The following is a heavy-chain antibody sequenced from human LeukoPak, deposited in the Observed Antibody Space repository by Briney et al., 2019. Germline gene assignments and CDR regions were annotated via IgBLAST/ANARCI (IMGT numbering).Heavy chain of an antibody. CDR2: IIPIFGTA. CDR1: GGTFSSYA. D-gene: IGHD5-18*01. J-gene: IGHJ6*04. Sequence: SVKVSCKASGGTFSSYAISWVRQAPGQGLEWMGGIIPIFGTANYAQKFRGRVTITADESTSTAYMELSSLRSEDTAVYYCARGYSYGPEGHYGMDVWGKGTTVTVSS. V-gene: IGHV1-69*01. CDR3: ARGYSYGPEGHYGMDV.